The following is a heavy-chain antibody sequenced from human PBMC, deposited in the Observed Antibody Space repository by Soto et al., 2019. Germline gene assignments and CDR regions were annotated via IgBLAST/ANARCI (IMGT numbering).Heavy chain of an antibody. D-gene: IGHD3-10*01. CDR1: GFTFSNYG. Sequence: PGGSLRLSCAASGFTFSNYGMHWVRQAPGKGLEWVAVIWYDGNNKYYAGSVKGRFTISRDNSKNTLYLQMNSLRAEDTAVYYCARGSGNYYHGMDVWGQGTTVTVS. CDR3: ARGSGNYYHGMDV. CDR2: IWYDGNNK. V-gene: IGHV3-33*01. J-gene: IGHJ6*02.